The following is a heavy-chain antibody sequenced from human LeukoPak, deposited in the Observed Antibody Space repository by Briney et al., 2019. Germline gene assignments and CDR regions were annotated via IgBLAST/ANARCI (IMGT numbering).Heavy chain of an antibody. J-gene: IGHJ4*02. CDR3: ARARGYCAADCSRYAFDY. V-gene: IGHV3-23*01. CDR1: GFTFT. D-gene: IGHD2-21*02. Sequence: GGSLRLSCAASGFTFTMSWVRQAPGKGLEWVSTISNSGRNTFYTDSVKGRFTISRDNSKNTLYLQMNSLRAGDTAVYSCARARGYCAADCSRYAFDYWGQGTLVTVSS. CDR2: ISNSGRNT.